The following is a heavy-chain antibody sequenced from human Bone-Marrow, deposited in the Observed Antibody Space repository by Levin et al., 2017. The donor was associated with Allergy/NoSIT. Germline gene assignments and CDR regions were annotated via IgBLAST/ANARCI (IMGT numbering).Heavy chain of an antibody. J-gene: IGHJ4*02. Sequence: SCAASGFTFSSYGMHWVRQAPGKGLEWVAVIWYDGSNKYYADSVKGRFTISRDNSKNTLYLQMNSLRAEDTAVYYCARDLPNTDSSGSHGPFDYWGQGTLVTVSS. CDR3: ARDLPNTDSSGSHGPFDY. CDR1: GFTFSSYG. D-gene: IGHD3-22*01. CDR2: IWYDGSNK. V-gene: IGHV3-33*01.